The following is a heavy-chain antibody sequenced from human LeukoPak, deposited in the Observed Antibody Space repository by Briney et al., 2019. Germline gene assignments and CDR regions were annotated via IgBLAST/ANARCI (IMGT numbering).Heavy chain of an antibody. CDR3: AELGITMIGGV. Sequence: GGSLRLSCAASGFTFTTYWMSWVRQAPGKGLEWVANINQDGTEKFYVDSVKGRFTISRDNAKNSLYLQMNSLRAEDTAVYYCAELGITMIGGVWGKGTTVTISS. J-gene: IGHJ6*04. CDR2: INQDGTEK. D-gene: IGHD3-10*02. V-gene: IGHV3-7*01. CDR1: GFTFTTYW.